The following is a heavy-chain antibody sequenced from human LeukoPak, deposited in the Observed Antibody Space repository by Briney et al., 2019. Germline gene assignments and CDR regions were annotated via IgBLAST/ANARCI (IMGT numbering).Heavy chain of an antibody. J-gene: IGHJ3*02. CDR2: INPSGGST. V-gene: IGHV1-46*01. D-gene: IGHD2-8*01. Sequence: ASVKVSCKASGYTFTSYYMHWVRQAPGQGLEWMGIINPSGGSTSYAQKFQGRVTMTRDTSTSTVYMELSSLRSEDTAVYYCARVRYCTNGVCSPDDAFDIWGQGTMVTVSS. CDR3: ARVRYCTNGVCSPDDAFDI. CDR1: GYTFTSYY.